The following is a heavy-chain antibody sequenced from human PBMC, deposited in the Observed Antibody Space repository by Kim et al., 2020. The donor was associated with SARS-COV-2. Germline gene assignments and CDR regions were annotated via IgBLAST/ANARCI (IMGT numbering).Heavy chain of an antibody. J-gene: IGHJ4*02. D-gene: IGHD3-3*01. Sequence: VKGRFTISRDNSKNTLYRQMNSLRAEDTAVYYCARQSGVHYDFWSGYLDYWGQGTLVTVSS. V-gene: IGHV3-30*07. CDR3: ARQSGVHYDFWSGYLDY.